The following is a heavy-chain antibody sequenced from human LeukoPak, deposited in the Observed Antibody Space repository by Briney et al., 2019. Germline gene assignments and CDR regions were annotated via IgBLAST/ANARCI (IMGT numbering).Heavy chain of an antibody. CDR3: ARARGNTYGYFEY. J-gene: IGHJ4*02. CDR2: INGDSSSK. D-gene: IGHD5-18*01. V-gene: IGHV3-74*01. CDR1: GLTLSGYW. Sequence: GGSLRLSCAASGLTLSGYWMHWVRQAPGKGLVWVSGINGDSSSKSYTDSVKGRFTISRDNAKSTLYLQMNSLRVEDTAVYYCARARGNTYGYFEYWGQGTLVTVSS.